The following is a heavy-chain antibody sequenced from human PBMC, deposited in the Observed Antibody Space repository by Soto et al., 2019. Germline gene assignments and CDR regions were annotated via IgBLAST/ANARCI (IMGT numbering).Heavy chain of an antibody. Sequence: AETLSVTCSVSGGSISSYYWSWIRLPPGKGLEWIGYIYYSGSTNYNPSLKSRVTISVDTSKNQFSLKLSSVTAADTAVYYCARQERPFFCSGGSSSGNPFAYSAQGPLV. CDR1: GGSISSYY. D-gene: IGHD2-15*01. CDR2: IYYSGST. CDR3: ARQERPFFCSGGSSSGNPFAY. V-gene: IGHV4-59*08. J-gene: IGHJ4*02.